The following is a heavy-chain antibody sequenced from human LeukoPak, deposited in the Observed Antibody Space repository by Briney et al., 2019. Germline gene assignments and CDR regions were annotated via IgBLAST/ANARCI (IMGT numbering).Heavy chain of an antibody. V-gene: IGHV3-9*01. D-gene: IGHD3-10*01. CDR2: ISWNSGSI. CDR1: GFTFDDYA. J-gene: IGHJ4*02. CDR3: AKDRSYGSGLNGDSFDY. Sequence: GGSLRLSCAASGFTFDDYAMHWVRQAPGKGLEWVSGISWNSGSIGYADSVKGRFTISRDNAKNSLYLQMNSLRAEDTALYYCAKDRSYGSGLNGDSFDYWGQGTLVTVSS.